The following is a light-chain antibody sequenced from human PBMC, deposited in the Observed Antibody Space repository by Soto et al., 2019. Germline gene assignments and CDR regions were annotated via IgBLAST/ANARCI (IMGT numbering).Light chain of an antibody. Sequence: EIVLTQSPATLSLSPGERATLSCRASQSVSSYLAWYQQKPGQAPRLLLYDASNRATGIPARFSGSGSGTGFTLTISGLEPEDFAVYDGEQGSNWPGTFGPGTKVDIK. CDR1: QSVSSY. CDR3: EQGSNWPGT. J-gene: IGKJ3*01. V-gene: IGKV3-11*01. CDR2: DAS.